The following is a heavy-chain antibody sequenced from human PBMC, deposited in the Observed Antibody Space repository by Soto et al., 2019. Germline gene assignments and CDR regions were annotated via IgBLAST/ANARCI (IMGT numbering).Heavy chain of an antibody. Sequence: SVKVSCKASGGTFSSHAISWVRQAPGQGLEWMGRIIPILGIANYAQKFQGRVTITADKSTSTAYMELSSLRSEDTAVYYCARDRPDIVVVVAATLYSWGQGTLVTVSS. CDR1: GGTFSSHA. CDR2: IIPILGIA. J-gene: IGHJ4*02. D-gene: IGHD2-15*01. V-gene: IGHV1-69*04. CDR3: ARDRPDIVVVVAATLYS.